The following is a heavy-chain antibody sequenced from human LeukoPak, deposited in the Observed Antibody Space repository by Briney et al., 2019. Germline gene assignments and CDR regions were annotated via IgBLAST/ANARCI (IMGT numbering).Heavy chain of an antibody. D-gene: IGHD3-10*01. CDR2: IRYDGSNK. CDR1: GFTFSSYG. Sequence: PGGSLRLSCAASGFTFSSYGMHWVRQAPGNGLEWVAFIRYDGSNKYYADSVKGRFTISRDNSKNTLYLQMNSLRAEDTAVYYCAKDYYGSGSYYTGPTDYWGQGTLVTVSS. CDR3: AKDYYGSGSYYTGPTDY. J-gene: IGHJ4*02. V-gene: IGHV3-30*02.